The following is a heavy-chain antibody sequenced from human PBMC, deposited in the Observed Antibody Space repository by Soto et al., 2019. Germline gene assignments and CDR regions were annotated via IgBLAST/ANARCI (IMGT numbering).Heavy chain of an antibody. CDR2: IWYDGSNK. J-gene: IGHJ4*02. D-gene: IGHD5-18*01. V-gene: IGHV3-30*19. Sequence: GGSLRLSCAASGFTFSSYGMHWVRQAPGKGLEWVAVIWYDGSNKYYADSVKGRFTISRDNSKNTLYLQMNSLRAEDTAVYYCARVWGGYSYGYFDYWGQGTLVTVSS. CDR3: ARVWGGYSYGYFDY. CDR1: GFTFSSYG.